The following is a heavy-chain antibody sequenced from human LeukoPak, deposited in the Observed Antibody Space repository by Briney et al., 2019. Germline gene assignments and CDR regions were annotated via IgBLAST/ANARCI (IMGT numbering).Heavy chain of an antibody. V-gene: IGHV3-21*01. CDR1: GFTFSSYG. CDR3: ARNFPNFDY. Sequence: PGGSLRLSCAASGFTFSSYGMSWVRQAPGKGLEWVSSISSSSSYIYYADSVKGRFTISRDNAKNSLYLQMNSLRAEDTAVYYCARNFPNFDYWGQGTLVTVSS. J-gene: IGHJ4*02. D-gene: IGHD2/OR15-2a*01. CDR2: ISSSSSYI.